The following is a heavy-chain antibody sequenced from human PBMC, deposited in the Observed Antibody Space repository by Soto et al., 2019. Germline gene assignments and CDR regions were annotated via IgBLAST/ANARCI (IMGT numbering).Heavy chain of an antibody. Sequence: PSETLSLTCTVSGGSISSSSYYWGWIRQPPGKGLEWIGSIYYSGSTYYNPSLKSRVTISVDTSKNQFSLKLSSGTAADTAVYYCARGYCSGGSCPGRKAPNWFDPWGQGTLVTVSS. CDR1: GGSISSSSYY. D-gene: IGHD2-15*01. CDR3: ARGYCSGGSCPGRKAPNWFDP. J-gene: IGHJ5*02. CDR2: IYYSGST. V-gene: IGHV4-39*01.